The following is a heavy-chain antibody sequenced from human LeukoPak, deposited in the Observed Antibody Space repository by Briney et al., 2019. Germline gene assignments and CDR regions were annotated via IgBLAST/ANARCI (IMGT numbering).Heavy chain of an antibody. Sequence: PGGSLRLSCAASGFKFTSNWMNWVRQAPGKGLQWVANIKPDGSDKYCVDSVKGRFTISRDNAKSSLYLQMNNLRPEDTAVYYCTAGALGYWGRGSLISVSS. V-gene: IGHV3-7*01. CDR2: IKPDGSDK. CDR1: GFKFTSNW. CDR3: TAGALGY. J-gene: IGHJ4*02. D-gene: IGHD3-16*01.